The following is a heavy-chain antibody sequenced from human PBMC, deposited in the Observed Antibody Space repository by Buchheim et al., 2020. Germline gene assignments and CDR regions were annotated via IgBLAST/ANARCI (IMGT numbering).Heavy chain of an antibody. D-gene: IGHD5-18*01. CDR2: INRSGGTI. Sequence: EVQLVESGGGLVQPGGSLRLSCAVSGFIFSSFEMNWVRQAPGKGLDWISYINRSGGTINYADSVKGRLTISRDNAKNSLALPMNSVRAEDTDVYYCAGGDYSHGYNLDYWGQGAL. J-gene: IGHJ4*02. CDR1: GFIFSSFE. V-gene: IGHV3-48*03. CDR3: AGGDYSHGYNLDY.